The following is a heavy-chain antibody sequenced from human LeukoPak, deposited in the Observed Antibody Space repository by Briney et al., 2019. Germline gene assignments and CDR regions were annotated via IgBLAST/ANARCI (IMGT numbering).Heavy chain of an antibody. V-gene: IGHV5-51*01. CDR3: ARRFCSSTSCFMWDY. D-gene: IGHD2-2*01. J-gene: IGHJ4*02. CDR2: IYPGDSDT. CDR1: GYSFTNYW. Sequence: GESLKIFCKGSGYSFTNYWIGWVRQMPGKGLEWMGIIYPGDSDTRYSPSFQGQVTISADKSIKTAYLQWSSLKASDTAIYYCARRFCSSTSCFMWDYWGQGTLVTVSS.